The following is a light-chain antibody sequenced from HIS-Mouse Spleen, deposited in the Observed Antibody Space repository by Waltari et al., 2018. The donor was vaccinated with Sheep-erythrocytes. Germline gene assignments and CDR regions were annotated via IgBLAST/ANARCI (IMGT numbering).Light chain of an antibody. Sequence: QSALTQPRSVPGSPGQSVTISCTGTSSDVGGYNYASWYQQHPGKAPKLMIYDVSKRPSGVPDRFSGSKSGNTASLTISGLQAEDEADYYCCSYAGRGVVFGGGTKLTVL. CDR2: DVS. CDR1: SSDVGGYNY. V-gene: IGLV2-11*01. J-gene: IGLJ2*01. CDR3: CSYAGRGVV.